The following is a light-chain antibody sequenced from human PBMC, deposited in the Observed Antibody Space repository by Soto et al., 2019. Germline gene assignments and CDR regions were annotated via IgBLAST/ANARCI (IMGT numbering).Light chain of an antibody. CDR3: QQYGSSPYT. CDR1: QSVSSTY. V-gene: IGKV3-20*01. CDR2: GAS. Sequence: EIVLTQSPGTLSLSPGERATLSCRASQSVSSTYLAWYQQKPGQAPRLLIYGASIRATGVPDRFSGSGSGTDFTLTISRLEPEDFAVYYCQQYGSSPYTFGQGTKLGIK. J-gene: IGKJ2*01.